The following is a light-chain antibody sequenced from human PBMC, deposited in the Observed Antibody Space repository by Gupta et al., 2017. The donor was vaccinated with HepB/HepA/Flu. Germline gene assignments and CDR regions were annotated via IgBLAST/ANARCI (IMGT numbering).Light chain of an antibody. CDR1: QSVSRSY. Sequence: EIVLTQSPGTLSLSPGERATLSCRASQSVSRSYLAWYQQKPGQAPRLLICSASSRATGIPDRFSGSGSGTDFTLTISRLEPEDFAVYYCQQYGSSPLTFGGGTKVEIK. CDR2: SAS. J-gene: IGKJ4*01. CDR3: QQYGSSPLT. V-gene: IGKV3-20*01.